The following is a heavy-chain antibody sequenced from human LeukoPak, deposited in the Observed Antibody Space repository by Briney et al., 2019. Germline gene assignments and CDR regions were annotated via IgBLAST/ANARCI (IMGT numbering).Heavy chain of an antibody. CDR1: RFTFRGYA. CDR3: ATSWGPDTSAFRWGRDGMDV. Sequence: PGGSLRLSCAASRFTFRGYAMSWVRQAPGKGLEWISGISGNGGYTYYADSVKGRFTISRDNAKNTLYLQMNSLRAEDTAVYYCATSWGPDTSAFRWGRDGMDVWGQGTTVIVS. V-gene: IGHV3-23*01. D-gene: IGHD3-16*01. CDR2: ISGNGGYT. J-gene: IGHJ6*02.